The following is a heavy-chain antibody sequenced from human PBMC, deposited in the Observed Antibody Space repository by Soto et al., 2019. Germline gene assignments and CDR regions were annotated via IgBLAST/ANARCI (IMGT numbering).Heavy chain of an antibody. CDR2: INHSGST. J-gene: IGHJ6*02. CDR3: ARFLGGSSSWYYYYGMDV. Sequence: PSETLSLTCAVYGGSFSGYYWSWIRQPPGKGLEWIGEINHSGSTNYNPSLKSRVTISVDTSKNQFSLKLSSVTAADTAVYYCARFLGGSSSWYYYYGMDVWGQGTTVTVS. D-gene: IGHD6-13*01. V-gene: IGHV4-34*01. CDR1: GGSFSGYY.